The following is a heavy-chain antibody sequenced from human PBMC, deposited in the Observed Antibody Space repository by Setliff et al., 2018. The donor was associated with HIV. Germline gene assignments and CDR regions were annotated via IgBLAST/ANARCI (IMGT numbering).Heavy chain of an antibody. CDR2: IHTSGST. D-gene: IGHD7-27*01. J-gene: IGHJ4*02. CDR1: GDSMSGYY. V-gene: IGHV4-4*08. CDR3: ARAPTGELDF. Sequence: LSLTCAVSGDSMSGYYWSWIRQSPGKKLEWIGYIHTSGSTNYNPSLKSRVTISLDTSNDRFSLRLSSVTAADTAVYYCARAPTGELDFWGQGTLGTVSS.